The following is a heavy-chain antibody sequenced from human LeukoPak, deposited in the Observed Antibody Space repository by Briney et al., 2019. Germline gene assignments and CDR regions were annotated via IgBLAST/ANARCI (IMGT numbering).Heavy chain of an antibody. D-gene: IGHD1-26*01. CDR3: AKDRGGSYREYFQH. Sequence: GGSLRLSCSASGFNFSAHGMHWVRQAPGKGLEWVAVISYDGSNKYYAGSVKGRFTISRDNSKNTLYLQMNSLRAEDTAVYYCAKDRGGSYREYFQHWGQGTLVTVSS. J-gene: IGHJ1*01. CDR1: GFNFSAHG. V-gene: IGHV3-30*18. CDR2: ISYDGSNK.